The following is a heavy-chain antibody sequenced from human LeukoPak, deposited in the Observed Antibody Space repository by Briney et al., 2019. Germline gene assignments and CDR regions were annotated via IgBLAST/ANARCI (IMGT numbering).Heavy chain of an antibody. CDR1: GFTFSDYW. J-gene: IGHJ6*02. Sequence: GGSLRLSCAASGFTFSDYWMSWVRQAPGKGLEWVANIKQDGSEKYYVDSVEGRFTISRDNTKNSLYQQMSSLRAEDTAVYHCMMSLTAHYYYGMDVWGQGTTVTVSS. CDR3: MMSLTAHYYYGMDV. D-gene: IGHD2-21*02. CDR2: IKQDGSEK. V-gene: IGHV3-7*02.